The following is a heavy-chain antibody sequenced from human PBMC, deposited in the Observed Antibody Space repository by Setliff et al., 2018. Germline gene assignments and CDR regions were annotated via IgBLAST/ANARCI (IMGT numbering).Heavy chain of an antibody. CDR3: ASNSYGHPPDY. CDR1: GGTFSSYA. Sequence: GASVKDSCKASGGTFSSYAISWVRQAPGQGLEWMGGIIPILGIANYAQKFQGRVTITADESTSTAYMELSSLRSEDTAVYYCASNSYGHPPDYWGQGTLVTVSS. J-gene: IGHJ4*02. CDR2: IIPILGIA. D-gene: IGHD5-18*01. V-gene: IGHV1-69*10.